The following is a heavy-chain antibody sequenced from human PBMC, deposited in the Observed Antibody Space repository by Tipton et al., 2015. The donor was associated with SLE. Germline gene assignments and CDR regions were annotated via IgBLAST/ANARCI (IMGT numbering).Heavy chain of an antibody. V-gene: IGHV4-34*01. D-gene: IGHD6-19*01. CDR3: ARGGIAVAGLWFDP. CDR2: INHSGST. Sequence: LRLSCAVYGGSFSAYYWTWIRQPPGKGLEWIGEINHSGSTNYNPSLKSRVTISVDTSKNQFSLKLSSVTAADTAVYYCARGGIAVAGLWFDPWGQGTLVTVSS. CDR1: GGSFSAYY. J-gene: IGHJ5*02.